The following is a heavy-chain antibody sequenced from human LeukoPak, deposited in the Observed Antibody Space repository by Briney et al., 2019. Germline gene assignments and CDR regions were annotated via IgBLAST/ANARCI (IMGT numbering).Heavy chain of an antibody. V-gene: IGHV3-7*01. CDR1: GFSFSSYW. CDR2: IKQDGTVK. Sequence: GGSLRLSCAASGFSFSSYWMSWVRQAPVKGLEWVANIKQDGTVKQYVDSVQGRFTISRDNAENSLYLQINSLRAEDTAVYYCVRLQRGSGTSDWGLGTLVTVSS. CDR3: VRLQRGSGTSD. D-gene: IGHD3-16*01. J-gene: IGHJ4*02.